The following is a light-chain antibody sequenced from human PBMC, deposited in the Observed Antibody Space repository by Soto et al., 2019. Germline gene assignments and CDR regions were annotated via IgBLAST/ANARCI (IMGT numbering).Light chain of an antibody. V-gene: IGLV1-51*01. CDR3: AAWDTSLHALI. CDR2: DNN. CDR1: SSNIGSTY. Sequence: QTVEPQPPAVSAAPGQMVTISCSGTSSNIGSTYVSWYQHLPGTAPKLLIYDNNKRPSGIPARFSGSKSGTSATLGITGLQTGDEADYYCAAWDTSLHALILGGGTKLTVL. J-gene: IGLJ2*01.